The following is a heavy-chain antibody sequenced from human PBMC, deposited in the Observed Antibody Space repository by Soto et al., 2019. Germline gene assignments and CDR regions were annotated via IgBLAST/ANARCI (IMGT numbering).Heavy chain of an antibody. V-gene: IGHV4-34*01. CDR1: GGSFSGYY. CDR3: PRVFGHGDYFDY. D-gene: IGHD4-17*01. J-gene: IGHJ4*02. CDR2: INHRGST. Sequence: SETLSLTCVVYGGSFSGYYWSWIRQSPGKGLEWIGGINHRGSTNYNPSLESRVTISVDTSKNQFSLKLPSVTAADTAMYYCPRVFGHGDYFDYWGKGTLV.